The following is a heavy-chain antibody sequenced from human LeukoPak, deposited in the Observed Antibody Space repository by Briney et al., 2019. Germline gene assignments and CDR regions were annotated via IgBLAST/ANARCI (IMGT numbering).Heavy chain of an antibody. V-gene: IGHV3-21*01. D-gene: IGHD3-22*01. CDR2: ISSSSNYI. Sequence: PGGPLRLPCAASGFTFSSYSMNWVRQAPGKGLEWVSSISSSSNYIYYADSVKGRFTISRDNAKNSLYLQMNSLRAEDTAVYYCARDRVYDYDSSGSIDYWGQGTLVTVSS. J-gene: IGHJ4*02. CDR3: ARDRVYDYDSSGSIDY. CDR1: GFTFSSYS.